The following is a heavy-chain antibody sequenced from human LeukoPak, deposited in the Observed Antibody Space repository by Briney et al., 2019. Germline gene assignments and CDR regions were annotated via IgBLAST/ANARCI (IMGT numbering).Heavy chain of an antibody. Sequence: GGSLRLSCAASGFTFSSHDMHWVRQAPGKGLEWVAIISYDGGKKDYADSVKGRFTISRDNSKNTLYLQMNSLRAEDTAVYYCASDDGGDARFGSTWYAGVFDIWGQGTMVTVSS. J-gene: IGHJ3*02. CDR3: ASDDGGDARFGSTWYAGVFDI. D-gene: IGHD6-13*01. CDR2: ISYDGGKK. CDR1: GFTFSSHD. V-gene: IGHV3-30*03.